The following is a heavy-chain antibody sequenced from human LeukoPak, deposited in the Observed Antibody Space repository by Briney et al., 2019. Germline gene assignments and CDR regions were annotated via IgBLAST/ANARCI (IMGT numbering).Heavy chain of an antibody. CDR1: GYTFTGYY. Sequence: GASVKVSCKPSGYTFTGYYMHWVRQAPGLGLEWLGWINPNSGGTNYAQKFQGRVTMTRDTSISTAYMELSRLRSDDTAVYYCAREQDIGMVSALDYWGQGTLVTVSS. CDR2: INPNSGGT. D-gene: IGHD5-18*01. V-gene: IGHV1-2*02. CDR3: AREQDIGMVSALDY. J-gene: IGHJ4*02.